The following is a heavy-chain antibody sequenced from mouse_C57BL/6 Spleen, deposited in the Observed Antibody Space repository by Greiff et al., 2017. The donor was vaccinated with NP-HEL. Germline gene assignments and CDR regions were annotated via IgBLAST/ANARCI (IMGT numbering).Heavy chain of an antibody. V-gene: IGHV1-69*01. CDR3: ASYGNYSYWYFDV. D-gene: IGHD2-1*01. J-gene: IGHJ1*03. Sequence: QVQLQQPGAELVMPGASVKLSCKASGYTFTSYWMHWVKQRPGQGLEWIGEIDPSDSYTNYNQKFKGKSTLTVDKSSSTAYMQLSSLTSEDSAVYYCASYGNYSYWYFDVWGTGTTVTVSS. CDR2: IDPSDSYT. CDR1: GYTFTSYW.